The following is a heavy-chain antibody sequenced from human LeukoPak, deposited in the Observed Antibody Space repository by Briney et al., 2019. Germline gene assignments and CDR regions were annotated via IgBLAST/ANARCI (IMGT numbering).Heavy chain of an antibody. D-gene: IGHD2-2*01. J-gene: IGHJ6*02. V-gene: IGHV1-18*01. Sequence: ASVKVSCKASGYTFATYGISWVRQAPGQGLEWMGWISAYTGNTYYAQNLQGRVTMTTDTSTSTAYLELRSLRAEDTAVYYCGIVVVPAAPEYYYYYGMDVWGQGTTVTVSS. CDR2: ISAYTGNT. CDR1: GYTFATYG. CDR3: GIVVVPAAPEYYYYYGMDV.